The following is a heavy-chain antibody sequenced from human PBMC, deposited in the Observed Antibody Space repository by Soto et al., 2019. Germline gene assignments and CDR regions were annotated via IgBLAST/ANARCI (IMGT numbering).Heavy chain of an antibody. V-gene: IGHV1-3*01. CDR1: GYTFTGYA. J-gene: IGHJ5*02. CDR2: INAGNGNT. Sequence: ASVKVSCKASGYTFTGYAMHWVRQAPGQRLEWMGWINAGNGNTKYSQKFQGRVTITRDTSASTAYMELSSLRSEDTAVYYCARALGQWLVNWFDPWAQGTLVTVSS. CDR3: ARALGQWLVNWFDP. D-gene: IGHD6-19*01.